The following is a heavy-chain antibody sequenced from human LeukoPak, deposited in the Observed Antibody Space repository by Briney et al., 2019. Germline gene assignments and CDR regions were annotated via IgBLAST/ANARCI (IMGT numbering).Heavy chain of an antibody. D-gene: IGHD3-22*01. CDR1: GGSFSGYY. CDR3: ARGLTVGYDSSGYYPIYYYYYMDV. J-gene: IGHJ6*03. Sequence: PSETLSLTCAAYGGSFSGYYWSWIRQPPGKGLEWVGEINHSGSTNYNPSLKSRVTISVDTSKNQFSLKLSSVTAADTAVYYCARGLTVGYDSSGYYPIYYYYYMDVWGKGTTVTVSS. V-gene: IGHV4-34*01. CDR2: INHSGST.